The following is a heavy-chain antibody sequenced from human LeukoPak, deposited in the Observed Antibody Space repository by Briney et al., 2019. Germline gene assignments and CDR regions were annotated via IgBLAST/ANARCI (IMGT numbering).Heavy chain of an antibody. D-gene: IGHD3-22*01. Sequence: PSETLSLTCTVSGYSISSGYYWGWIRQPPGKGLEWIGSIYHSGSTYYNPSLKSRVTISVDTSKNQFSLKVSSVTAADTAVYYCARGGIVSVLITLYAFDIWGQGTMVTVSS. CDR2: IYHSGST. CDR1: GYSISSGYY. V-gene: IGHV4-38-2*02. CDR3: ARGGIVSVLITLYAFDI. J-gene: IGHJ3*02.